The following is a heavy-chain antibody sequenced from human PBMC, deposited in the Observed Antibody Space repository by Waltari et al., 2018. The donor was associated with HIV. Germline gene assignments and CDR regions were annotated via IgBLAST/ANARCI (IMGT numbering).Heavy chain of an antibody. Sequence: QVHLVESGGGVVQPGRSLRLSCVVSGFLFSRNGMHWVRQAPGKGLEWVALISHDGNNKYYIDSVKGRFTISRDNSRNTVYLQMNSLRGEDTAVYYCAKDQDGGDRSFDYWGQGTLVTVSS. J-gene: IGHJ4*02. D-gene: IGHD2-21*02. V-gene: IGHV3-30*18. CDR3: AKDQDGGDRSFDY. CDR2: ISHDGNNK. CDR1: GFLFSRNG.